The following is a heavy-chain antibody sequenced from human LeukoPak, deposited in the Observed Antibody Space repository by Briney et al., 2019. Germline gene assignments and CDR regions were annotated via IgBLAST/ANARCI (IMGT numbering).Heavy chain of an antibody. D-gene: IGHD3-16*02. CDR2: INAGNGNT. Sequence: ASVKVSCKASGYTFTSYAMHWVRQAPGQRLEWMGWINAGNGNTKYSQKFQGRVTITGDTSASTAYMELSSLRSEDTAVYYCARGPYYDYVWGSYREALSFDYWGQGTLVTVSS. J-gene: IGHJ4*02. CDR3: ARGPYYDYVWGSYREALSFDY. V-gene: IGHV1-3*01. CDR1: GYTFTSYA.